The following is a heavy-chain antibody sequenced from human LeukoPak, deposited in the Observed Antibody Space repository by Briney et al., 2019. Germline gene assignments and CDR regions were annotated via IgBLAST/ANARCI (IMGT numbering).Heavy chain of an antibody. J-gene: IGHJ3*01. CDR2: TSPYEDYP. V-gene: IGHV1-18*01. Sequence: ASVKVSCKASGYSFTNFGINWVRQAPGQGLQWMGWTSPYEDYPTYAQKFQGRVTMTTETSTNTAYMELRSLTSDDTAVYYCAKVDPPIIEGGRGEAFDVWGQGTLVTVSS. CDR1: GYSFTNFG. CDR3: AKVDPPIIEGGRGEAFDV. D-gene: IGHD1-26*01.